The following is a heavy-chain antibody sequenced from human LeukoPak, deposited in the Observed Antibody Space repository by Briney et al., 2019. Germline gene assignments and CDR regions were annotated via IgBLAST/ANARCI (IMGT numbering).Heavy chain of an antibody. CDR2: ITNSGTTI. CDR1: GFTFTDYY. Sequence: GGSLRLSCAASGFTFTDYYMSWIRQAPGKGLEWVSYITNSGTTIYYADSVKGRFTISRDNDENSLFLHMTSLRVEDTAVYYCARQPMIRGVNVFDSWGQGTLAIVSS. D-gene: IGHD3-10*01. V-gene: IGHV3-11*01. J-gene: IGHJ4*02. CDR3: ARQPMIRGVNVFDS.